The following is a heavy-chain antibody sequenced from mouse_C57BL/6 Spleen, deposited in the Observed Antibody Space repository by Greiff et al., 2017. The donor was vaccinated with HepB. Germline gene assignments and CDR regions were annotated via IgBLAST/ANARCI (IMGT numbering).Heavy chain of an antibody. Sequence: EVKLMESGAGLVKPGGSLKLSCAASGFTFSDYGMHWVRQAPEKGLEWVAYISTGSSTTYYAEKVKGRFTITRDNAKDTLFLQMTSLRSEDTAMDYCARRDDVYGGEYFDVWGTGTTVTVSS. CDR2: ISTGSSTT. CDR3: ARRDDVYGGEYFDV. J-gene: IGHJ1*03. D-gene: IGHD2-2*01. V-gene: IGHV5-17*01. CDR1: GFTFSDYG.